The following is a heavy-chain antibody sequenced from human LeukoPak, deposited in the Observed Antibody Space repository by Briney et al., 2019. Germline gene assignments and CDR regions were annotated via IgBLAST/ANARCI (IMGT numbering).Heavy chain of an antibody. CDR2: ISYDGSNK. Sequence: GGSLRLSCAASGFTFSSYGMPWVRQAPGKGLEWGAVISYDGSNKYYADSVKGRFTISRDNSKNTLYLQMNSLRAEDTAVYYCAKGKGDYYDSSGSFDYWGQGTLVTVSS. CDR3: AKGKGDYYDSSGSFDY. J-gene: IGHJ4*02. V-gene: IGHV3-30*18. D-gene: IGHD3-22*01. CDR1: GFTFSSYG.